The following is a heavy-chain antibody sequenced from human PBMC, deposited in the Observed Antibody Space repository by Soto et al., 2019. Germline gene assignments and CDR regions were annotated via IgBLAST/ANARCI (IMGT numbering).Heavy chain of an antibody. CDR3: AKGDWFHP. V-gene: IGHV3-30*18. CDR1: GFTFSNYG. J-gene: IGHJ5*02. Sequence: QVQLVESGGGVVQPGRSLRLSCAASGFTFSNYGMHWVRQAPGKGLEWVAVISYDGSNKYYADSVKGRFSISRDNSKNTLYLQMNSLRAEDTAVYYCAKGDWFHPWGQGHLVTVSS. CDR2: ISYDGSNK.